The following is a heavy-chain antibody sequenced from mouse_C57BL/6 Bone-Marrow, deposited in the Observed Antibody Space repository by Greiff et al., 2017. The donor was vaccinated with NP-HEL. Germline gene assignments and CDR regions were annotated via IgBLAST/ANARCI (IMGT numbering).Heavy chain of an antibody. J-gene: IGHJ3*01. CDR1: GYSITSGHY. CDR2: ISYDGSN. CDR3: ARGSPAWFAY. V-gene: IGHV3-6*01. D-gene: IGHD1-1*01. Sequence: EVKLMESGPGLVKPSQSLSLTCSVTGYSITSGHYWNWIRQFPGNKLEWMGYISYDGSNNYNPSLKNRISITRDTSKNQFFLKLNSVTTEDTATYYCARGSPAWFAYWGQGTLVTVSA.